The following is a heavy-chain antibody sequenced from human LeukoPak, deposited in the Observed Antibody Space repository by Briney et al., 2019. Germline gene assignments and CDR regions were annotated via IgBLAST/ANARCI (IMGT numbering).Heavy chain of an antibody. D-gene: IGHD6-19*01. CDR2: INPNTGAT. CDR3: ARDRVGSGWPRPYYFEV. Sequence: ASVKVSCKASGYTLTGYYLHWVRQAPGQGLEWMGWINPNTGATHSAQKFQGRITMTRDTSISTAYMDLSRLRSDDTAVYYCARDRVGSGWPRPYYFEVWGQGTLGTVSS. J-gene: IGHJ4*02. CDR1: GYTLTGYY. V-gene: IGHV1-2*02.